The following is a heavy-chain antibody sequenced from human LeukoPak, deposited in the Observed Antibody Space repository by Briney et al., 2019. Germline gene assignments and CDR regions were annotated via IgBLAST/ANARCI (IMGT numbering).Heavy chain of an antibody. CDR3: ARGRYSSRGLDY. CDR1: GFTVSSNY. D-gene: IGHD6-13*01. CDR2: TYSGGST. V-gene: IGHV3-53*01. Sequence: GGSLRLSCAASGFTVSSNYMSWVRQAPGKGLEWVSVTYSGGSTYYADSVKGRFTISRDNSKNTLYLQMNSLRAEDTAVYYCARGRYSSRGLDYWGQGTLVTVSS. J-gene: IGHJ4*02.